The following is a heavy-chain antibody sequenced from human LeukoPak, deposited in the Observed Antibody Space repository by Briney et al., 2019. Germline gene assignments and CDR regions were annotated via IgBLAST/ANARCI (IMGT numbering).Heavy chain of an antibody. V-gene: IGHV3-43D*03. CDR1: GFTFDDYA. D-gene: IGHD3-22*01. J-gene: IGHJ6*02. Sequence: GGSLRLSCAASGFTFDDYAMHWVRQAPGKGLEWVSLISWDGGSTYYADSVKGRFTISRDNSKNSLYLQMNSLRAEDTALYYCAKDMRGRYDSTAWEGMDVWGQGTTVTVSS. CDR2: ISWDGGST. CDR3: AKDMRGRYDSTAWEGMDV.